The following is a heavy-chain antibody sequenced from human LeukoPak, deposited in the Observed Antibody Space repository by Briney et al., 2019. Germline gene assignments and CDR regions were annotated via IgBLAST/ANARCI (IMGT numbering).Heavy chain of an antibody. D-gene: IGHD6-6*01. CDR1: GFTFSSYG. V-gene: IGHV3-30*18. CDR2: ISYDGVNK. J-gene: IGHJ6*02. CDR3: AKAPTRYSSSISPYYYGMDV. Sequence: PGRSLRLSCAASGFTFSSYGMHWVRQAPGKGLEWVAVISYDGVNKDCAGSVKGRFTISRDNSKNTLYLQMNSLRAEDTAVYYCAKAPTRYSSSISPYYYGMDVWGQGTTVTVSS.